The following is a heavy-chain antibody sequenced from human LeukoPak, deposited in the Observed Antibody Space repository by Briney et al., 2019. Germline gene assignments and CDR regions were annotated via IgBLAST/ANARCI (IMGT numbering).Heavy chain of an antibody. CDR2: IYISATT. CDR3: ARDSVRGVDLDV. CDR1: GGSISSYY. Sequence: SETLSLTCTVSGGSISSYYWSWIRQPAGKGLEWIGRIYISATTNYNPSLKSRVTMSVDTSKNQFSLKLSSVTAADTAVYYCARDSVRGVDLDVWGKGTTVTISS. D-gene: IGHD3-10*01. V-gene: IGHV4-4*07. J-gene: IGHJ6*04.